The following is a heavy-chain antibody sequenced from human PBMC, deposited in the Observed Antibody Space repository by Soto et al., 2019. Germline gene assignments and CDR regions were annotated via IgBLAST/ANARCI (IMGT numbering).Heavy chain of an antibody. CDR2: IYWNDDK. V-gene: IGHV2-5*01. D-gene: IGHD6-19*01. J-gene: IGHJ5*02. Sequence: SGPTLVNPTQTLTLTCTFSGFSLSTSGVGVGWIRQPPGKALEWLALIYWNDDKRYSPSLKSRLTITKDTSKNQVVLTMTNMDPVDTATYYCAHRRLSDLSPRGWYPWFDPWGQGTLVTVSS. CDR3: AHRRLSDLSPRGWYPWFDP. CDR1: GFSLSTSGVG.